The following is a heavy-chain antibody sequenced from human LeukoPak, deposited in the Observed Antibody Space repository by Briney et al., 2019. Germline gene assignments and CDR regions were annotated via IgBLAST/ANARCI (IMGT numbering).Heavy chain of an antibody. CDR3: ARPSGVYAFFNY. Sequence: SETLCLSCAVYGGSFSGYYWSWVRQPPGKGLEWIGEINHSGSTNYNPSLKSRVTISVDTSKNQFSLKLSSVTAADTAVYYCARPSGVYAFFNYWGQGTLVTVSS. D-gene: IGHD2-8*01. CDR1: GGSFSGYY. CDR2: INHSGST. V-gene: IGHV4-34*01. J-gene: IGHJ4*02.